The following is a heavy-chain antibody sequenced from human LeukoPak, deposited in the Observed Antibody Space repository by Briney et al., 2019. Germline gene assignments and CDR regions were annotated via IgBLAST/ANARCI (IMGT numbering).Heavy chain of an antibody. V-gene: IGHV3-23*01. D-gene: IGHD3-22*01. Sequence: GGSLRLSCAASGFTFSSYAMSWVRQAPGKGLEWVSAISGSGGSTYYADSVKGRFTISRDNSKNTLYLQMNSLRAEDTAVYYCAKSRRYYYYDSSGGGDYWGQGTLVTVSS. CDR3: AKSRRYYYYDSSGGGDY. CDR1: GFTFSSYA. J-gene: IGHJ4*02. CDR2: ISGSGGST.